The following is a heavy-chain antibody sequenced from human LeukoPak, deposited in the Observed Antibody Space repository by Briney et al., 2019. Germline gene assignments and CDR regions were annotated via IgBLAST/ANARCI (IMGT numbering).Heavy chain of an antibody. CDR3: ARDEDIWFGECHFDY. D-gene: IGHD3-10*01. CDR1: GYTFTIYG. V-gene: IGHV1-18*04. CDR2: ISAYNGNT. Sequence: ASVKVSCKASGYTFTIYGISWVRQAPGQGLEWMGWISAYNGNTNYAQKPQGRVTMTTDTSTSTAYMELRSLRSDDTAVYYCARDEDIWFGECHFDYWGQGTLVTVSS. J-gene: IGHJ4*02.